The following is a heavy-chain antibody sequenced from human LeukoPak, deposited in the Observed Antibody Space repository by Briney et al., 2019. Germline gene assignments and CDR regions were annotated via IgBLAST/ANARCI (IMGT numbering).Heavy chain of an antibody. CDR3: ARGPAGTYYYMDV. CDR1: GFTFDDYG. D-gene: IGHD6-19*01. Sequence: GGSLRLSCAASGFTFDDYGMSWVRQAPGKGLEWVSGINWSGGSTGYADSVKGRFTISRDNAKNSLYLQMNSLRAEDTALYYCARGPAGTYYYMDVWGKGTTVTVSS. V-gene: IGHV3-20*04. J-gene: IGHJ6*03. CDR2: INWSGGST.